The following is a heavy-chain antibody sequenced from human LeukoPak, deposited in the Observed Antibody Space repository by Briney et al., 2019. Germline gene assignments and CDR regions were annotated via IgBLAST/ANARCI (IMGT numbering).Heavy chain of an antibody. J-gene: IGHJ4*02. CDR1: GYSFITYW. CDR2: IYPGDSDT. D-gene: IGHD2-8*01. V-gene: IGHV5-51*01. Sequence: GESLKISCKGSGYSFITYWIDWVRQMPGKGLEWIGIIYPGDSDTRYSPSFQGQVTFSVDKSNSTAYLQWSSLEASDTGIYYCARQVNGGNFDYWGQGTLVTISS. CDR3: ARQVNGGNFDY.